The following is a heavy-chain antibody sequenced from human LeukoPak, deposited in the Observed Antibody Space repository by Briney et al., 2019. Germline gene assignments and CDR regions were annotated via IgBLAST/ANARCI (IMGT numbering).Heavy chain of an antibody. CDR2: INHSGST. J-gene: IGHJ4*02. Sequence: PSETLSLTCAVYGGSFSGYYWSWIRQPPGKGLEWIGEINHSGSTNYNPSLKSRVTISVDTSKNQFSLKLSSVTAADTAVYYCARESVVSEYFDYWGQGTLVTVSS. D-gene: IGHD4-23*01. V-gene: IGHV4-34*01. CDR3: ARESVVSEYFDY. CDR1: GGSFSGYY.